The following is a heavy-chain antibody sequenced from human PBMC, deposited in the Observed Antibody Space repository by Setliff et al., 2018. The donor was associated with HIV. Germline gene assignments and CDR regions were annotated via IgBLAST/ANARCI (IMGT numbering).Heavy chain of an antibody. D-gene: IGHD6-13*01. CDR1: GGSISSYY. V-gene: IGHV4-4*07. CDR2: ISAAGTI. CDR3: ARDEGRATGSWWDQSASWYLDY. J-gene: IGHJ4*01. Sequence: PSGTLSLTCTVSGGSISSYYWSWIRQPAGKRLEFIGRISAAGTINYNPSLRSRVTLSVDTSENQFSLTVNSVTAADTAMYFCARDEGRATGSWWDQSASWYLDYWGHGTLVTVTS.